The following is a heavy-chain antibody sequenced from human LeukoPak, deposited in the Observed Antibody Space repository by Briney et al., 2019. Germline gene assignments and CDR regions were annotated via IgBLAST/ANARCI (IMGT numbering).Heavy chain of an antibody. CDR3: ARGRRDCSGGSCYDYYFDY. J-gene: IGHJ4*02. V-gene: IGHV1-69*13. CDR1: GGTFSSYA. D-gene: IGHD2-15*01. CDR2: IIPIFGTA. Sequence: SVKVSCKASGGTFSSYAISWVRQAPGQGLEWMGGIIPIFGTANYAQKFQGRVTITADESTSAAYMELSSLRAEDTAVYYCARGRRDCSGGSCYDYYFDYWGQGTLVTVSS.